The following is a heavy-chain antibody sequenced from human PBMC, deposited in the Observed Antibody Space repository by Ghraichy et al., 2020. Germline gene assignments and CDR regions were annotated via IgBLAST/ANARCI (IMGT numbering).Heavy chain of an antibody. Sequence: GGSLRLSCAASGFTFSSYSMNWVRQAPGKGLEWVSSISSSSSYIYYADSVKGRFTISRDNAKNSLYLQMNSLRAEDTAVYYCARDPYDFWSGSNPDAEYFQHWGQGTLVTVSS. CDR2: ISSSSSYI. J-gene: IGHJ1*01. CDR1: GFTFSSYS. CDR3: ARDPYDFWSGSNPDAEYFQH. V-gene: IGHV3-21*01. D-gene: IGHD3-3*01.